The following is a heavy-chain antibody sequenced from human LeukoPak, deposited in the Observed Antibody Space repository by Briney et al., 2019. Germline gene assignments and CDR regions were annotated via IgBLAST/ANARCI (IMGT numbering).Heavy chain of an antibody. Sequence: GGSLRLSCAASGFTFSSYWMSWVRQAPGKGLEWVANIKRDGSEKYYVDSVKGRFTISRDNAKNSLYLQMNSLRAEDTAVYYCARDRGYEEFDYWGQGTLVTVSS. CDR1: GFTFSSYW. D-gene: IGHD5-12*01. V-gene: IGHV3-7*01. CDR3: ARDRGYEEFDY. J-gene: IGHJ4*02. CDR2: IKRDGSEK.